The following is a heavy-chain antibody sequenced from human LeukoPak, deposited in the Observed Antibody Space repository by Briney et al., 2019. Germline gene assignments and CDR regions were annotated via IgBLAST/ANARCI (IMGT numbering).Heavy chain of an antibody. CDR1: GGTFSSYA. CDR3: ARDLYDYVWGSYRYTDWYFDY. D-gene: IGHD3-16*02. Sequence: SVKVSCKASGGTFSSYAISWVRQAPGQGLEWMGGIIPIFGTANYAQKFQGRVTITADESTSTAYMELSSLRSEDTAVYYCARDLYDYVWGSYRYTDWYFDYWGQGTLVTVSS. CDR2: IIPIFGTA. J-gene: IGHJ4*02. V-gene: IGHV1-69*01.